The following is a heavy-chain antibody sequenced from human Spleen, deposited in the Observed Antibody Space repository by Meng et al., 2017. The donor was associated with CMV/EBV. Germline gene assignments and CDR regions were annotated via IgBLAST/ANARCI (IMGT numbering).Heavy chain of an antibody. J-gene: IGHJ4*02. Sequence: GGSLRLSCAASGFTFSSYAMSWVRQAPGQGLEWVSPITASGGSTYYADSVKGRFTISRDNSKNTLYLQMNSLRAEDTAVYYCARDNSWVPEYYFDYWGQGTLVTVSS. CDR3: ARDNSWVPEYYFDY. CDR2: ITASGGST. CDR1: GFTFSSYA. V-gene: IGHV3-23*01. D-gene: IGHD1-1*01.